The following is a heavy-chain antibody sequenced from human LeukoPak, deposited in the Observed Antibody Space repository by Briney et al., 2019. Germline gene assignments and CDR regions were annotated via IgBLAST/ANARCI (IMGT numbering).Heavy chain of an antibody. J-gene: IGHJ4*02. CDR3: ATSSDSSGND. CDR1: GFTFSNYW. CDR2: IKEDGSYK. D-gene: IGHD3-22*01. Sequence: GGSLRLSCAASGFTFSNYWMSWVRQAPGKGLEWVANIKEDGSYKYYVDSVKGRFTISRDNAKSSLYLQMNTLRAEDTAVYYCATSSDSSGNDWGQGTLVTVSS. V-gene: IGHV3-7*03.